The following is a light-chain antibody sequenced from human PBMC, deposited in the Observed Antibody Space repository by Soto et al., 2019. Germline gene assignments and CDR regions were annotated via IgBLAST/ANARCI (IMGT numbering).Light chain of an antibody. CDR1: SSNIGSNT. Sequence: QSVLTQPPSASGTPGQRVTISCSGSSSNIGSNTVNWYQQLPGTAPKLLIYSNNQRPSGVPDRFSGSKSGTSASLAISGLQSVDEADYYCAAWDDSLKVVFGGGTKLTVL. CDR2: SNN. CDR3: AAWDDSLKVV. V-gene: IGLV1-44*01. J-gene: IGLJ2*01.